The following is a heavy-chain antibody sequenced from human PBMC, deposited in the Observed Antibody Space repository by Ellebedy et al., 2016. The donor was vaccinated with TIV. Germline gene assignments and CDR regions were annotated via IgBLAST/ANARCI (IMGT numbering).Heavy chain of an antibody. CDR3: ARVGKVDTGMVTDY. J-gene: IGHJ4*02. V-gene: IGHV4-59*01. CDR2: IYYSGNT. Sequence: GSLRLSXTVSGGSISTYYWTWIRQPPGKGLEWIGYIYYSGNTNYNPSLKSRVTISVDTSKNQFSLKLSSVTAADTAVYYCARVGKVDTGMVTDYWGQGTLVTVSS. CDR1: GGSISTYY. D-gene: IGHD5-18*01.